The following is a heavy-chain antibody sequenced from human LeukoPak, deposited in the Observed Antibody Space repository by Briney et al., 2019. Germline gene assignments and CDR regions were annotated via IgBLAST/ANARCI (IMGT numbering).Heavy chain of an antibody. CDR2: IIPILGIA. J-gene: IGHJ4*02. D-gene: IGHD3-22*01. CDR1: GGTFSSYA. V-gene: IGHV1-69*04. CDR3: ARHDSSGHYYFDY. Sequence: SVKVSCKASGGTFSSYAISWVRQAPGQGLEWMGRIIPILGIANYAQKFQGRVTITADKSTSTAYMELSSLRSEDTAVYYCARHDSSGHYYFDYWGQGTLVTVSS.